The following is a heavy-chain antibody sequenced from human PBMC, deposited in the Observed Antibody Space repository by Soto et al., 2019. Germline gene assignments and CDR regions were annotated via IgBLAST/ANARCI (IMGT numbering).Heavy chain of an antibody. CDR1: GYTFTANY. V-gene: IGHV1-2*02. CDR3: ARDMAKGGGSAGFDY. D-gene: IGHD1-26*01. CDR2: INPKSGGT. J-gene: IGHJ4*02. Sequence: QVQLVQSGAEVKKPGASVNVSCKASGYTFTANYMHWVRQAPGQGLEWMGLINPKSGGTMYPQKFPNRVTMTWDTSISTAHMASTRLRLDDTAVYHCARDMAKGGGSAGFDYWGEATLVTFSS.